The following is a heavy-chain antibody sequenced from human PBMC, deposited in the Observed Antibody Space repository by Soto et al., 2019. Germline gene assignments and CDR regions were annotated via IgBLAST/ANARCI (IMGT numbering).Heavy chain of an antibody. J-gene: IGHJ5*02. D-gene: IGHD2-15*01. V-gene: IGHV1-2*02. CDR1: GYTFTGYY. CDR2: INPNSGGT. Sequence: ASVKVSCKASGYTFTGYYMHWVRQAPGQGLEWMGWINPNSGGTNYAQKFQGRVTMTRDTSISTAYMELSRLRSDDTAVYYCARVPVVVVASELYNWFDPWGQGTLVTAPQ. CDR3: ARVPVVVVASELYNWFDP.